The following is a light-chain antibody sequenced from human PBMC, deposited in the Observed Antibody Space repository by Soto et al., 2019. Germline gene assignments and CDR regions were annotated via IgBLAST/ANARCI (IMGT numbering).Light chain of an antibody. V-gene: IGLV3-21*02. Sequence: SYELTQPPSVSVAPGQTARISCGGNDIASKSVHWSQQKPGQAPVLVVYDDNDRPSGIPERLSGSNSGDTATLTISRVEAGDEAEYYCKVWDSSSDHYVFGSGTKVTVL. CDR2: DDN. J-gene: IGLJ1*01. CDR3: KVWDSSSDHYV. CDR1: DIASKS.